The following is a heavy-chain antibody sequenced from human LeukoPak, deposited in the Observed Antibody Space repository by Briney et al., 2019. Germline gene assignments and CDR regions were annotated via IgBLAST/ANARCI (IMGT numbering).Heavy chain of an antibody. CDR1: GFTFSSYE. V-gene: IGHV3-48*03. J-gene: IGHJ5*02. D-gene: IGHD3-10*01. CDR3: ARDVTLGELSS. Sequence: GGSLRLSCAASGFTFSSYEMNWVRQAPGKGLEWVSYISSSGSTIYYADSVKGRFTISRDNAKNSLYLQMNSLRAEDTAVYYCARDVTLGELSSWGQGTLVVVSS. CDR2: ISSSGSTI.